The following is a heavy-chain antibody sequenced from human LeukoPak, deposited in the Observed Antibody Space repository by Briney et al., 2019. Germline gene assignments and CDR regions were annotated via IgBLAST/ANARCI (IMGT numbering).Heavy chain of an antibody. D-gene: IGHD1-26*01. CDR1: GSSFSSYY. V-gene: IGHV4-59*01. Sequence: PSETLSPTCTVSGSSFSSYYSSWIRQPPGKGLEGIGYIYYSGSTYYNSSLKSRVTISVGTSRNQFSLKLSSVTDADHAVYYCPRGIVGASYCYYMDVWGEGTTVTVSS. CDR2: IYYSGST. CDR3: PRGIVGASYCYYMDV. J-gene: IGHJ6*03.